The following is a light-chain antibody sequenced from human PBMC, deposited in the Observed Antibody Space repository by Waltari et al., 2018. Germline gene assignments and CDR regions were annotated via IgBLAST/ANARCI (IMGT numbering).Light chain of an antibody. CDR2: ADD. CDR3: AAWDDSLKGVL. V-gene: IGLV1-36*01. CDR1: RSNIGTNA. Sequence: QSVLTQTPSVSEAPRQRVTISCSGSRSNIGTNAVNWYQQFPGKAPKLLVFADDLLPSGVSDRFSGSKSGTSASLAISGLRSEDEGVYFCAAWDDSLKGVLFGGGTKLTVL. J-gene: IGLJ2*01.